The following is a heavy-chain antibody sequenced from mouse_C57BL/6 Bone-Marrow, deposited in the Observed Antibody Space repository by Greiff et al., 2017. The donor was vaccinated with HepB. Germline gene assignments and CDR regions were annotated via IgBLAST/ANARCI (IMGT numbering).Heavy chain of an antibody. J-gene: IGHJ4*01. D-gene: IGHD2-3*01. CDR3: ARIYDGYYPYAMDY. CDR2: IYPGDGDT. V-gene: IGHV1-82*01. Sequence: VQLQQSGPELVKPGASVKISCKASGYAFSSSWMNWVKQRPGKGLEWIGRIYPGDGDTNYNGKFKGKATLTADKSSSTAYMQLSSLTSEDSAVYFCARIYDGYYPYAMDYWGQGTSVTVSS. CDR1: GYAFSSSW.